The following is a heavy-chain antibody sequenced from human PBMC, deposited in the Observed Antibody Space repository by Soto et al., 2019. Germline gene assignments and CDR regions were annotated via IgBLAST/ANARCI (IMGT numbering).Heavy chain of an antibody. J-gene: IGHJ4*02. D-gene: IGHD7-27*01. CDR2: SYYTGAT. CDR1: VGSITGYY. CDR3: ARERTPRTGFDY. Sequence: LSLTCTVSVGSITGYYWSWIRQSPGKGLEWIGCSYYTGATSYNPSLKSRVTISVDTSKNQFSLTLSSATAADTAVYYCARERTPRTGFDYWGQGTLVTVSS. V-gene: IGHV4-59*01.